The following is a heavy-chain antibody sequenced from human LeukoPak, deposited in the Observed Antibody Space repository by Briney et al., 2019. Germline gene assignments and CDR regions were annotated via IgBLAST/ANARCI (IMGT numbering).Heavy chain of an antibody. CDR2: ISSSSNTI. CDR1: RFTFSSSE. J-gene: IGHJ3*02. V-gene: IGHV3-48*03. CDR3: AREYRGAFDI. D-gene: IGHD5-12*01. Sequence: GGSLRLSCAASRFTFSSSEMNWVRQAPGKGLEWVSYISSSSNTIYYTDSVRGRFTISRDNAKNSLYLQMNSLRAEDTAVYYCAREYRGAFDIWGQGTMVTVSS.